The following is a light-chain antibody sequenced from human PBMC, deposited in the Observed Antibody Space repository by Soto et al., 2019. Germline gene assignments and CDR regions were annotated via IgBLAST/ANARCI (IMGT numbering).Light chain of an antibody. J-gene: IGKJ1*01. Sequence: EIVLTQSPATLSLSPGERATLSCRASQSVSSYLAWYQQKPGQAPRLLIYDASTRATGIPARFSGSGSGTDFTLTISNLEPEDFAVYYCQQRTYWPWTFGQGTKVDIK. CDR1: QSVSSY. CDR3: QQRTYWPWT. CDR2: DAS. V-gene: IGKV3-11*01.